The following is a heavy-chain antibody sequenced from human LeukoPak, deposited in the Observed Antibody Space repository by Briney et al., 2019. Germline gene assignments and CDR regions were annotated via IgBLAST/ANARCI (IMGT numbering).Heavy chain of an antibody. CDR3: AKGQSSTGLRNYFDY. J-gene: IGHJ4*02. V-gene: IGHV3-23*01. CDR1: GFTFSSYA. D-gene: IGHD2-8*02. CDR2: ISASGGTT. Sequence: GGSLRLSCAASGFTFSSYAMSWVRQTPGKGLEWVSGISASGGTTYYADSVKGRFTISRDNSKNTLYLQMNSLRAEDTAVYYRAKGQSSTGLRNYFDYWGQGTLVTVSS.